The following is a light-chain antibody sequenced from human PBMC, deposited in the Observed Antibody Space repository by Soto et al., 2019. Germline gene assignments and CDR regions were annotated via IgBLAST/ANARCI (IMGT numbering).Light chain of an antibody. CDR3: QQYNDWPPA. Sequence: EIVLTQSPGTLSVSPGERATLSCWASQSVSSSFVAWYQQKPGQAPRLLIYGASSRAAGIPARFRGSGSGTEFTLTIDSLQSEDFAVYYCQQYNDWPPAFGGGTKVDIK. CDR2: GAS. V-gene: IGKV3-15*01. J-gene: IGKJ4*01. CDR1: QSVSSS.